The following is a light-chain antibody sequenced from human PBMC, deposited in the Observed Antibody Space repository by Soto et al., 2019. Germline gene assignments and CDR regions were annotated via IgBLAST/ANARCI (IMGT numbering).Light chain of an antibody. CDR3: QQCYMGWT. Sequence: DIQMTQSPSTLSASVGDRTTITCRASQSIGRFLAWYQHQPGKAPKLLIYDASTLESGVPSRFSGTGYGTEFTFSITSLQPEDFGTYYCQQCYMGWTFGQGTKVDIK. V-gene: IGKV1-5*01. CDR1: QSIGRF. CDR2: DAS. J-gene: IGKJ1*01.